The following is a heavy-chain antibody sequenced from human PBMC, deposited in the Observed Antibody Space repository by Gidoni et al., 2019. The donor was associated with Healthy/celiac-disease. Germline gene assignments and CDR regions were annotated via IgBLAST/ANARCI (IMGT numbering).Heavy chain of an antibody. D-gene: IGHD5-12*01. Sequence: QVQLVQSGAEVKKPGSSVKVSCKASGGPFSSYAISWVRQAPGQGLEWMGGIIPIFGTANYAQKFQGRVTITADKSTSTAYMELSSLRSEDTAVYYCARVPVGGYDLAFDIWGQGTMVTVSS. V-gene: IGHV1-69*06. J-gene: IGHJ3*02. CDR3: ARVPVGGYDLAFDI. CDR1: GGPFSSYA. CDR2: IIPIFGTA.